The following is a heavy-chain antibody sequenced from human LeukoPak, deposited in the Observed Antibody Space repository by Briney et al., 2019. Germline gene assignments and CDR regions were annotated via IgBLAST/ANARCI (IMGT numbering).Heavy chain of an antibody. CDR3: AKDPGSDTIFGVVGDAFDI. D-gene: IGHD3-3*01. CDR1: GFTFSSYA. CDR2: ISGSGGST. V-gene: IGHV3-23*01. Sequence: PGGSLRLSCAASGFTFSSYAMSWARQAPGKGLEWVSAISGSGGSTYYADSVKGRFTISRDNSKNTLYLQVNSLRAEDTAVYYCAKDPGSDTIFGVVGDAFDIWGQGTMVTVSS. J-gene: IGHJ3*02.